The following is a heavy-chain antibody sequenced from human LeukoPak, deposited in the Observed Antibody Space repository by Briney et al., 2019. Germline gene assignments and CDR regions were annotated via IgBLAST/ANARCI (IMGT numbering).Heavy chain of an antibody. Sequence: GGSLRLSCAASGFTFSSYWMSWVRQAPGKGLEWVANIKQDGSEKYYVDSVKGRFTISRDNAKNSLYLQMNSLRAEDTAVCYCATDPILSPNKVGYYYYGMDVWGQGTTVTVSS. V-gene: IGHV3-7*04. CDR1: GFTFSSYW. D-gene: IGHD2-2*02. J-gene: IGHJ6*02. CDR3: ATDPILSPNKVGYYYYGMDV. CDR2: IKQDGSEK.